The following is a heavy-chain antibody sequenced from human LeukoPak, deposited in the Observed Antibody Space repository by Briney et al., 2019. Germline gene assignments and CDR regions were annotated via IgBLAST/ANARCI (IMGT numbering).Heavy chain of an antibody. CDR1: GFTFSSYA. J-gene: IGHJ5*02. D-gene: IGHD6-13*01. CDR3: AKEEYSSSWYPNWFDP. V-gene: IGHV3-23*01. CDR2: ISGSGGST. Sequence: GGSLRLSCAASGFTFSSYAMSWVRQAPGKGLEWVSAISGSGGSTYYADSVKGRFTISRDNSKNTLYLQMNSLRAEDTAVYYCAKEEYSSSWYPNWFDPWGQGTLVTVSS.